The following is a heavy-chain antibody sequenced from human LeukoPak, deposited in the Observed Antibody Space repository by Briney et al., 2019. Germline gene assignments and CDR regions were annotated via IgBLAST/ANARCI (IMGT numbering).Heavy chain of an antibody. Sequence: SETLSLTCTVSGGSISSYYWSWIRQPPGKGLEWIGYIDYSGSTNYNPSLKSRVTISVDTSKNQFSLKLSSVTAADTAVYYCARHRGATEAFDIWGQGTMVTVSS. J-gene: IGHJ3*02. CDR3: ARHRGATEAFDI. CDR1: GGSISSYY. V-gene: IGHV4-59*08. CDR2: IDYSGST. D-gene: IGHD1-26*01.